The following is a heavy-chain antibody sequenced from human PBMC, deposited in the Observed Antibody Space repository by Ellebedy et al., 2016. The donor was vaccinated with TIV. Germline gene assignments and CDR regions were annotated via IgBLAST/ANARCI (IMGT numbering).Heavy chain of an antibody. CDR2: IIPILGIA. J-gene: IGHJ4*02. D-gene: IGHD5-12*01. Sequence: AASVKVSCKASGGTFSSYAISWVRQAPGQGLEWMGRIIPILGIANYAQKFQGRVTITADKSTSTAYMELSSLRSEDTAVYYCARVTLYSGLGNDYWGQGTLVTVSS. CDR1: GGTFSSYA. V-gene: IGHV1-69*04. CDR3: ARVTLYSGLGNDY.